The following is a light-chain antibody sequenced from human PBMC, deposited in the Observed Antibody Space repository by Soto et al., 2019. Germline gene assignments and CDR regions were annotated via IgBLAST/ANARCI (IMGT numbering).Light chain of an antibody. CDR3: QQHNSYSST. Sequence: DIQMTQSPSTLSASVEDRATITCRASQSIGNWLAWYQQKPGKAHKLXIYDAYSLESGVQSRFSGSGSGTEFTLTISSLQPDDFATYYCQQHNSYSSTFGHGTKVDNK. J-gene: IGKJ1*01. CDR1: QSIGNW. V-gene: IGKV1-5*01. CDR2: DAY.